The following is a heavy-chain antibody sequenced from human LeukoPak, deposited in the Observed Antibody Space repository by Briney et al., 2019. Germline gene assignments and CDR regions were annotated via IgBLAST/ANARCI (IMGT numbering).Heavy chain of an antibody. CDR2: IKQDGSEK. CDR3: ARDFYHDSSGCIDY. J-gene: IGHJ4*02. V-gene: IGHV3-7*01. D-gene: IGHD3-22*01. Sequence: GGSLRLSCAASGFTFSSYWMSWVRQAPGKGLEWVANIKQDGSEKYYVDSVKGRFTISRDNAKNSLYLQMNSLRAEDTAVYYCARDFYHDSSGCIDYWGQGTLVTVSS. CDR1: GFTFSSYW.